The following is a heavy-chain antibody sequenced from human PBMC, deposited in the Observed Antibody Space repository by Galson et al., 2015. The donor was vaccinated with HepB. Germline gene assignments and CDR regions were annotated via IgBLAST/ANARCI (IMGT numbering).Heavy chain of an antibody. V-gene: IGHV1-18*04. D-gene: IGHD4-17*01. J-gene: IGHJ4*02. CDR3: ARDIRTDYGDYVHYFDY. CDR1: GYTFTSYG. CDR2: ISAYNGNT. Sequence: SVKVSCKASGYTFTSYGISWVRQAPGQGLEWMGWISAYNGNTNYAQKLQGRVTMTTDTSTSTAYMELRSLRSDDTAVYHCARDIRTDYGDYVHYFDYWGQGTLVTVSS.